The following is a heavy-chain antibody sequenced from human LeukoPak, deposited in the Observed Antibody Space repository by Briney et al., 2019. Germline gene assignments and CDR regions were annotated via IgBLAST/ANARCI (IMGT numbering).Heavy chain of an antibody. CDR3: ARDLGAGVRDSVDY. D-gene: IGHD3-10*01. J-gene: IGHJ4*02. CDR1: GFPFSSYA. Sequence: PGGSLRLSCSASGFPFSSYAMHWVRQAPGKGLEYVSAISDSGGSTYYADSAKGRFTISRDNSKNTLYLQMSSLRAEDTAVYYCARDLGAGVRDSVDYWGQGTMVTVSS. CDR2: ISDSGGST. V-gene: IGHV3-64*04.